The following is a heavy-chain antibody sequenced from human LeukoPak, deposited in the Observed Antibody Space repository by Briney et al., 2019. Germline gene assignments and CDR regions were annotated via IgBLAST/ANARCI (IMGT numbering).Heavy chain of an antibody. Sequence: SQTLSLTCSVSGGSISSGRYYWTWIRQPAGKGLEWIGRLYTNDNTNYDPSLESRVSISVDTSKSQFYLQLTSVTAADTAVYFSARGVVTDDYYMDVWGKGITVIVSS. D-gene: IGHD2-21*02. J-gene: IGHJ6*03. CDR2: LYTNDNT. CDR1: GGSISSGRYY. CDR3: ARGVVTDDYYMDV. V-gene: IGHV4-61*02.